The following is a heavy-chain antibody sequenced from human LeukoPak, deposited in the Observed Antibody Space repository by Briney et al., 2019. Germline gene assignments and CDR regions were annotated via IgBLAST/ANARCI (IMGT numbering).Heavy chain of an antibody. CDR1: GGSISSYY. CDR3: TCYCSGGSCYSGTFDI. Sequence: PSETLSLTCTVSGGSISSYYWSWIRQPPGKGLEWIGYMSYTGSTNYNPSLKSRVTISVDTSKNQFSLKLSSVTAADTAVYYCTCYCSGGSCYSGTFDIWGQGTMVTVSS. D-gene: IGHD2-15*01. V-gene: IGHV4-59*08. J-gene: IGHJ3*02. CDR2: MSYTGST.